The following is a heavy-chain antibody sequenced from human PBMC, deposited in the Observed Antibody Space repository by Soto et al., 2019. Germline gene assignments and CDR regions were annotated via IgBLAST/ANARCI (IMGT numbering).Heavy chain of an antibody. V-gene: IGHV3-23*01. Sequence: EVQLFQSGGGLVQPGGSLRLSCAASGFTFSSYAMSWVRQAPGKGLEWVSAISGSGGSTYYADSVTGRSTISRDNSKNTLYLQMNSLRGEDTAVYDCAKDPRDSSSWYAANYFDYWGQGTLVTVSS. J-gene: IGHJ4*02. CDR3: AKDPRDSSSWYAANYFDY. D-gene: IGHD6-13*01. CDR1: GFTFSSYA. CDR2: ISGSGGST.